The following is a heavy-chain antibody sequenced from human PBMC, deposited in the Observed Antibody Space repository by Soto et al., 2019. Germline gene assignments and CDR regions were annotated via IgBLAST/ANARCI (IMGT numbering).Heavy chain of an antibody. V-gene: IGHV3-11*01. CDR2: ISGSGTVI. CDR1: GFTFSDYY. Sequence: VQLVESGGGSVQPGGSLRLSCAASGFTFSDYYMTWIRQAPGKGLEYLSYISGSGTVIYYADSVKGRFTVSRDNAENSQYLQMSSLRAEDTAVYYCARVARELAHWGQGTLVTVSS. J-gene: IGHJ4*02. D-gene: IGHD1-7*01. CDR3: ARVARELAH.